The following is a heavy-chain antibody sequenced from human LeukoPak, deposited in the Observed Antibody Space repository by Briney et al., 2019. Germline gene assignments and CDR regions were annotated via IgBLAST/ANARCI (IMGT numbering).Heavy chain of an antibody. V-gene: IGHV3-48*03. CDR1: GFTFSSYD. Sequence: PGGSLRLSCVASGFTFSSYDMNWVRQAPGKGLEWVSYISSSGGTIYYADSVKGRFTISRDNAKNSLYLQMNSLRAEDTAVYYCARRGSPPVGYYYGLDGGGQGTTVTVS. J-gene: IGHJ6*02. CDR2: ISSSGGTI. D-gene: IGHD1-26*01. CDR3: ARRGSPPVGYYYGLDG.